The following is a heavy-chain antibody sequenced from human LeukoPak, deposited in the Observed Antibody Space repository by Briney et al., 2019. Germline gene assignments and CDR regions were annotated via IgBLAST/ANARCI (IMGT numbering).Heavy chain of an antibody. CDR3: AREKIGYNSALDGMDV. D-gene: IGHD6-19*01. CDR2: IYSGGST. Sequence: GGSLRLSCAASGFTVSSNYMSWVRQAPGKGLEWVSVIYSGGSTYYANSVKGRFTISRDNSKNTLYLQMNSLRAEDTAVYCCAREKIGYNSALDGMDVWGQGTTVTVSS. J-gene: IGHJ6*02. V-gene: IGHV3-66*01. CDR1: GFTVSSNY.